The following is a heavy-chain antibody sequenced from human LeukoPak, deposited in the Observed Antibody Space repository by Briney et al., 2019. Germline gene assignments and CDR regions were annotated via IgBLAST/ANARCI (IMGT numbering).Heavy chain of an antibody. CDR3: ARVQGFLDY. CDR2: ISYDGSNK. CDR1: GFTFSSYW. D-gene: IGHD2-21*01. V-gene: IGHV3-30-3*01. Sequence: PGGSLRLSCAASGFTFSSYWMSWVRQAPGKGLEWVAVISYDGSNKYYADSVKGRFTISRDNSKNTLYLQMNSLRAEDTAVYYCARVQGFLDYWGQGTLVTVSS. J-gene: IGHJ4*02.